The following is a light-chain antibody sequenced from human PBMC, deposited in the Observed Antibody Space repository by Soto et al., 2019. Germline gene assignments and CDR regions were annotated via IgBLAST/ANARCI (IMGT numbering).Light chain of an antibody. V-gene: IGLV2-14*01. CDR3: SSYTSSSTVV. Sequence: QYALTQPASVSGSPGQSITISCTGTSSDVGGYNYVSWYQQHPGKAPKFMIYEVSNRPSGVSNRFSGSKSGNTASLTISGLQAEEEADYYCSSYTSSSTVVFGGGTKLTVL. CDR2: EVS. J-gene: IGLJ2*01. CDR1: SSDVGGYNY.